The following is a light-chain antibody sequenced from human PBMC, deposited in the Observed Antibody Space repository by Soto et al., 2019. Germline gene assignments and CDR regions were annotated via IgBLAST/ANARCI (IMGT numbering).Light chain of an antibody. Sequence: EIVLTQSPATLSVSPGERATLSCRASQSVSSNLAWYQQKRGQAPRLLIYGASTRATGIPARFSGSGSGREFTLTISSLQSEDFAVYYCQQYGSSPTFGGGTKVEIK. J-gene: IGKJ4*01. CDR2: GAS. V-gene: IGKV3-15*01. CDR3: QQYGSSPT. CDR1: QSVSSN.